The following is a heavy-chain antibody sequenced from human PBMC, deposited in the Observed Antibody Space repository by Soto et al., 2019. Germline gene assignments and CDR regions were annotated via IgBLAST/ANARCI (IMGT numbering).Heavy chain of an antibody. J-gene: IGHJ4*02. V-gene: IGHV3-15*01. CDR2: IKSKTDGGTT. Sequence: GGSLRLSCAASGFTFSNAWMSWVRQAPGKGLEWVGRIKSKTDGGTTDYAAPVKGRFTISRDDSKNTLYLQMNSLKTEDKAVEDCAKGGGEGFDYWGQGTLVTVSS. CDR3: AKGGGEGFDY. D-gene: IGHD3-16*01. CDR1: GFTFSNAW.